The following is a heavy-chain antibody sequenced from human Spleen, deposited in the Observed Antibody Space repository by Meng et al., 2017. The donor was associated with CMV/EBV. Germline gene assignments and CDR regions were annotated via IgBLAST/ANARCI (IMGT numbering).Heavy chain of an antibody. J-gene: IGHJ4*02. V-gene: IGHV1-18*01. D-gene: IGHD4-17*01. Sequence: KASGYKFDIYGITWVRQAPGQGLEWVGWVGAENGETNYGQKFQGRVTVTADTFTKTAYMEMRSLRSDDSAINYCARAGAAVTTNFDFWGQGTLVTVSS. CDR1: GYKFDIYG. CDR2: VGAENGET. CDR3: ARAGAAVTTNFDF.